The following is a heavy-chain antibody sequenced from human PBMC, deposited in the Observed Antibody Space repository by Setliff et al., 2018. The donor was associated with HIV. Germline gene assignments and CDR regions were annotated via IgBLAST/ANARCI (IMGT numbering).Heavy chain of an antibody. CDR1: GVSISNYY. V-gene: IGHV4-59*01. Sequence: PSETLSLTCTVSGVSISNYYWSWIRQPPGKGLEWIGYMYYSGNTNYNPSLKSRVTISVDTSKSQFSLKLNSVTAADTAVYYCARDQSDWFYWGQGTLVTGSS. CDR2: MYYSGNT. D-gene: IGHD3-3*01. CDR3: ARDQSDWFY. J-gene: IGHJ4*02.